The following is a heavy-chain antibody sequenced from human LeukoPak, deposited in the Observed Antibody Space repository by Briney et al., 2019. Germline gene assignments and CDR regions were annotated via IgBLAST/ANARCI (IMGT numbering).Heavy chain of an antibody. J-gene: IGHJ4*02. CDR1: GGSISSYY. CDR2: IYYSGST. CDR3: ARLYSNYGYYFDH. D-gene: IGHD4-11*01. Sequence: SETLSLTCTVSGGSISSYYCSWIRQPPGKGLEWIVHIYYSGSTNYNPSLKSRVTISVDTSKNQFSLKLSSVTAADTAVYYCARLYSNYGYYFDHWGQGTLVTVSS. V-gene: IGHV4-59*08.